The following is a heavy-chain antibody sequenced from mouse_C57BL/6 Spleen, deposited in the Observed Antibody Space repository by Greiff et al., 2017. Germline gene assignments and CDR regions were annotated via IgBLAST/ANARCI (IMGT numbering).Heavy chain of an antibody. CDR1: GYTFTSYW. D-gene: IGHD1-1*01. CDR3: ARRAYYDFDY. CDR2: IYPSDSET. Sequence: VQLQQPGAELVRPGSSVKLSCKASGYTFTSYWMDWVKQRPGQGLEWIGNIYPSDSETHYNQKFKDKATLTVDKSSSTAYMQLSSLTSEDSAVYYCARRAYYDFDYWGQGTTLTVSS. J-gene: IGHJ2*01. V-gene: IGHV1-61*01.